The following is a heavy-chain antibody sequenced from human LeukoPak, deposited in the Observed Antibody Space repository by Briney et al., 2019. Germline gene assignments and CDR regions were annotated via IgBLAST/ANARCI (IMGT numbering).Heavy chain of an antibody. CDR3: ARVPVYAVTTPPHFDY. V-gene: IGHV4-39*07. Sequence: SETLSLTCTVSGGSISSSSYYWGWIRQPPGKGLEWIGSIYYSGSTNYNPSLKSRVTISVDTSKNQFSLKLSSVTAADTAVYYCARVPVYAVTTPPHFDYWGQGTLVTVSS. J-gene: IGHJ4*02. D-gene: IGHD4-17*01. CDR1: GGSISSSSYY. CDR2: IYYSGST.